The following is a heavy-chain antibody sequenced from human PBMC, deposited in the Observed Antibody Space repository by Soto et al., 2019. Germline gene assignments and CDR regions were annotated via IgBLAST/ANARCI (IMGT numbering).Heavy chain of an antibody. V-gene: IGHV3-33*03. J-gene: IGHJ4*02. D-gene: IGHD1-7*01. CDR2: IWYDGSNK. CDR1: GFTISTHG. Sequence: QAQLVESGGGVVQPGTSLRLSCAASGFTISTHGMHWVRQAPGKGLEWLANIWYDGSNKFYAESVKGRFSISKGNSKNTLYLQMCSLRAEDTAVYYCAAATTWNFHFPYWGQGTQVTVSA. CDR3: AAATTWNFHFPY.